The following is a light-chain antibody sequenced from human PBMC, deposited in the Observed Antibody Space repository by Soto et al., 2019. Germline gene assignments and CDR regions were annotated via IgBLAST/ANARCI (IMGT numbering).Light chain of an antibody. CDR3: HQYTRSPPWT. Sequence: EIVLTQSPGTLALSPGERVTLSCRASQSVSSSALAWYQQTPGQAPRLLIYGASNRATGIPDRFTGSGSGTDFTLTISRLEPEDFAVYYCHQYTRSPPWTFGQGTKVEIK. J-gene: IGKJ1*01. V-gene: IGKV3-20*01. CDR2: GAS. CDR1: QSVSSSA.